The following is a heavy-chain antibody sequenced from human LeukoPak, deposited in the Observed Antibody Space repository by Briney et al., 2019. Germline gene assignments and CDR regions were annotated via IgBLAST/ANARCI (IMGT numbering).Heavy chain of an antibody. J-gene: IGHJ4*02. D-gene: IGHD3-22*01. CDR3: ARLTPPGYYDSSGYYQFDY. Sequence: SETLSLTCTVSGGSISSSSYYWGWIRQPPGKGLEWIGSIYYCGSTYYNPCLKSRVTISVDTSKNQFSLKLSSVTAADTAVYYCARLTPPGYYDSSGYYQFDYWGQGTLVSVCS. CDR1: GGSISSSSYY. CDR2: IYYCGST. V-gene: IGHV4-39*01.